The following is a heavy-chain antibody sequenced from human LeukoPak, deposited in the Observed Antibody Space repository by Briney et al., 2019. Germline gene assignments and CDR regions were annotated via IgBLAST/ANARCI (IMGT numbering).Heavy chain of an antibody. CDR3: ARVSVSGKDAFDI. CDR2: IYYSGST. D-gene: IGHD3-10*01. V-gene: IGHV4-31*03. Sequence: SQTLSLTCTVSGGSISSGGYYWSWIRQHPGKGLEWIGYIYYSGSTYYNPSLKSRVTISVDTSKNQFSLKLSSVTAADTAVYYYARVSVSGKDAFDIWGQGTMVTVSS. J-gene: IGHJ3*02. CDR1: GGSISSGGYY.